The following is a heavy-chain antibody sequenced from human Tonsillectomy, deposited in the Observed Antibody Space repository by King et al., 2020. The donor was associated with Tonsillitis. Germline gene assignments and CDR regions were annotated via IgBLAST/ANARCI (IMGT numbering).Heavy chain of an antibody. Sequence: QVQLVESGAEVKKPGASVKVSCKAPEYLVTGYYMHWVRQAPGQGLEWMGWVNPHSGGANLAQRFQGRVSMTRDTSISTAYMELSNLRSDDTAVYYCARGGLYSLGWFDPWGQGTLVTVSS. J-gene: IGHJ5*02. CDR1: EYLVTGYY. CDR3: ARGGLYSLGWFDP. D-gene: IGHD3-3*01. V-gene: IGHV1-2*02. CDR2: VNPHSGGA.